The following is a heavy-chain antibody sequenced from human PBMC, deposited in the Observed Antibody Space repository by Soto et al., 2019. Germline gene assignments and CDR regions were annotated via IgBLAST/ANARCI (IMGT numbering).Heavy chain of an antibody. CDR2: ISSSSNYI. V-gene: IGHV3-21*01. D-gene: IGHD1-26*01. J-gene: IGHJ4*02. CDR1: GFTFSSYS. Sequence: DVQLVEAGGGLVKPGGSLRLSCAASGFTFSSYSMNWVRQAPGKGLEWVASISSSSNYIDYADSVKGRFTVSRDNAKKSVYLQMNSLRVEDMAVFYCARKRAGGRCLDYWGQGILVTVSS. CDR3: ARKRAGGRCLDY.